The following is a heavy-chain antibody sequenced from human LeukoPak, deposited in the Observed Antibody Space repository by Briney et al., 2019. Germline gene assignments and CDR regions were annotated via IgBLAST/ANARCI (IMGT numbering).Heavy chain of an antibody. CDR2: ISGSGGST. V-gene: IGHV3-23*01. J-gene: IGHJ4*02. D-gene: IGHD3-22*01. CDR1: GFTFSSYA. Sequence: GGSLRLSCAASGFTFSSYAMTWVRQAPGKGLEWVSAISGSGGSTYYADSVKGRFTISRDNSKNTLYLQMNSLRAEDTAVYYCAKGDYYDSSGPLDYWGQETLVTVSS. CDR3: AKGDYYDSSGPLDY.